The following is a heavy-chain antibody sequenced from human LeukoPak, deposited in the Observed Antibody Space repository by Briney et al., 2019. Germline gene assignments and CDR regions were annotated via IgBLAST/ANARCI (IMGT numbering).Heavy chain of an antibody. Sequence: SETLSLTCTVSGGSITSGSNYWGWLRQTPGKVLEWFGIIHYCGSTYYNPSLQSRVTVSIDTSKSQFSLKLNSVTAADTAVYYCASSVGSTDYWGQGALVTVSS. CDR2: IHYCGST. D-gene: IGHD1-26*01. J-gene: IGHJ4*02. CDR3: ASSVGSTDY. CDR1: GGSITSGSNY. V-gene: IGHV4-39*01.